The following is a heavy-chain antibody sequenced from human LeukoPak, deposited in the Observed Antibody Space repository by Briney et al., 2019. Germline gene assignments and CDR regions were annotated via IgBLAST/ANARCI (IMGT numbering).Heavy chain of an antibody. CDR2: INNIGDKT. Sequence: GGSLRLSCAASGFTFRFYTMTWVRQAPGKGLEWVSSINNIGDKTFYADSVRGRFTISRDNSETTLFLQMNGLRADDMAVYYCAKDRRSGPPGAFDIWGPGTVVTVSS. J-gene: IGHJ3*02. D-gene: IGHD3-3*01. CDR3: AKDRRSGPPGAFDI. CDR1: GFTFRFYT. V-gene: IGHV3-23*01.